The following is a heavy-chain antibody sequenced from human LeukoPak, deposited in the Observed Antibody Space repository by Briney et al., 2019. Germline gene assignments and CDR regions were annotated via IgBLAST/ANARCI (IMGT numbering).Heavy chain of an antibody. CDR3: ARGGSGSYSTLVYYYYYYMDV. V-gene: IGHV4-34*01. Sequence: SETLSLTCAVYGGSFSGYYWSWIRQPPGKGLEWIGEINHSGSTNYNPSLKSRVTISVDPSKNQFSLNLSSVTAADTAVYYCARGGSGSYSTLVYYYYYYMDVWGKGTTVTVSS. CDR1: GGSFSGYY. CDR2: INHSGST. D-gene: IGHD3-10*01. J-gene: IGHJ6*03.